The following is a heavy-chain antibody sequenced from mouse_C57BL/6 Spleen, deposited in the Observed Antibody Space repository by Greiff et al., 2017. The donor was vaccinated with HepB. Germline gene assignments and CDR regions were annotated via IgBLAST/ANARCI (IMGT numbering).Heavy chain of an antibody. D-gene: IGHD1-1*01. CDR3: STVNAMDY. J-gene: IGHJ4*01. CDR2: IDPSDSYT. Sequence: QVHVKQPGAELVRPGTSVKLSCKASGYTFTSYWMHWVKQRPGQGLEWIGVIDPSDSYTNYNQKFKGKATLTVDTSSSTAYMQLSSLTSEDSAVYYCSTVNAMDYWGQGTSVTVSS. V-gene: IGHV1-59*01. CDR1: GYTFTSYW.